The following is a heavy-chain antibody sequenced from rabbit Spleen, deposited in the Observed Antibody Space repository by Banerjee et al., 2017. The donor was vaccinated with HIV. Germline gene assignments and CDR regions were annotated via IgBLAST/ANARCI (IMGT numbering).Heavy chain of an antibody. CDR3: ARNPVIAGSAYYDL. V-gene: IGHV1S40*01. Sequence: QQLVESGGGLVKPGASLTLTCEASGFSFNSGDDMCWVRQAPGKGLEWIAFIDTGRSGSTYYASWAKGRFTISETSSTTVTLQMTSLTAADTATYFCARNPVIAGSAYYDLWGPGTLVTVS. J-gene: IGHJ4*01. CDR2: IDTGRSGST. CDR1: GFSFNSGDD. D-gene: IGHD8-1*01.